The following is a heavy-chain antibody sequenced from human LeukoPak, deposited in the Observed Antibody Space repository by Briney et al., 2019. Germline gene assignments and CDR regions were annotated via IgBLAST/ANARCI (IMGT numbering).Heavy chain of an antibody. CDR2: MNPNSGNT. J-gene: IGHJ4*02. CDR1: GYTFISYD. CDR3: ASSRADYYDSSGYLNFDY. Sequence: GASVKVSCKASGYTFISYDINWVRRATGQGLEWMGWMNPNSGNTGYAQKFQGRVTMTRNTSISTAYMELSSLRSEDTAVYYCASSRADYYDSSGYLNFDYWGQGTLVTVSS. V-gene: IGHV1-8*01. D-gene: IGHD3-22*01.